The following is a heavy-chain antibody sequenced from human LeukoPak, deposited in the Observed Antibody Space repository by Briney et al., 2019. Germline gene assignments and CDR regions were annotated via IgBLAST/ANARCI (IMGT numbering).Heavy chain of an antibody. J-gene: IGHJ4*02. CDR2: IISDGGDT. Sequence: GGSLRLSCSASGFTFSSYVMHWVRQAPGKGLEYVSGIISDGGDTSYTASVKGRFTVSRDNSENTLYLQMSSLRPEDTAVYYCAVQSFDYWGQGTLVTVSS. V-gene: IGHV3-64D*06. CDR1: GFTFSSYV. CDR3: AVQSFDY.